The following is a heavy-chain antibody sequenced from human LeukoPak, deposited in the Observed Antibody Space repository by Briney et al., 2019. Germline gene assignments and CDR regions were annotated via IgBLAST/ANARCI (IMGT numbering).Heavy chain of an antibody. Sequence: SETLSLTCAVYGGSFSGYYWSWIRQPPGKGLEGIGEINHRGSTNYTPSLKSPLTISVDTSKNPSSPKLSSAPAADTAVYYSARPPNHYYDSSGYYYGGDYWGQGTLVTVSS. CDR2: INHRGST. J-gene: IGHJ4*02. D-gene: IGHD3-22*01. V-gene: IGHV4-34*01. CDR3: ARPPNHYYDSSGYYYGGDY. CDR1: GGSFSGYY.